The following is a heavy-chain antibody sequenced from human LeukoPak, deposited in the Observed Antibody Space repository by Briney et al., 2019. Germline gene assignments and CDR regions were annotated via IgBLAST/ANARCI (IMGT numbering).Heavy chain of an antibody. CDR2: IYHSGST. CDR1: GYSISSGYH. CDR3: ARAYSSSWYFNWFDP. D-gene: IGHD6-13*01. V-gene: IGHV4-38-2*02. J-gene: IGHJ5*02. Sequence: SETLSLTCTVSGYSISSGYHWGWLRQPPGRGLEWIGTIYHSGSTYYNPSLKSRVTISVDTSKNQFSLKLSSVTAADTAVYFCARAYSSSWYFNWFDPWGQGTQVTVSS.